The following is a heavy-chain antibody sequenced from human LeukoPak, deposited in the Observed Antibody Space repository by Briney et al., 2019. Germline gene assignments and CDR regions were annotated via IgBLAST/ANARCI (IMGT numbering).Heavy chain of an antibody. V-gene: IGHV3-48*03. CDR3: ARDAPHYYGSGTERGY. CDR1: GFTFSSYE. D-gene: IGHD3-10*01. J-gene: IGHJ4*02. Sequence: PGGSLRLSCAASGFTFSSYEMIWVRQAPGKGLEWVSYISSSGSTIYYADSVKGRFTISRDNAKNSLYLQMNSLRAEDTAVYYCARDAPHYYGSGTERGYWGQGTLVTVSS. CDR2: ISSSGSTI.